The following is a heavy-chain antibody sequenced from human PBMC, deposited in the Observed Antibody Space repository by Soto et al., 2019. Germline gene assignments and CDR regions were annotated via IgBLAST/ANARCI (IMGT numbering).Heavy chain of an antibody. D-gene: IGHD3-10*01. Sequence: QVRLVESGGGVVQPGRSLRLSCAASGFTFSSFALHWVRQAPGKGLEWVAVISHDGKIKYYADCVRGRSTISRDNSKNTLYLQLGRLRPDDTAVYYCARDTLWFGELYRQGFDFWGQGTLLSVSS. CDR2: ISHDGKIK. V-gene: IGHV3-30*04. CDR3: ARDTLWFGELYRQGFDF. CDR1: GFTFSSFA. J-gene: IGHJ4*02.